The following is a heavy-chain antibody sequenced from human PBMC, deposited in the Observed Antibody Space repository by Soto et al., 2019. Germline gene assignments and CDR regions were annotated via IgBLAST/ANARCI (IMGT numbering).Heavy chain of an antibody. D-gene: IGHD1-26*01. V-gene: IGHV3-21*01. J-gene: IGHJ6*02. CDR1: GFTFSSYS. CDR2: ISSSSSYI. Sequence: GGSLRLSCAASGFTFSSYSMNWVRQAPGKGLEWVSSISSSSSYIYYADSVKGRFTISRDNAKNSLYLQMNSLRAEDTAVYYCARGSGSYYYYYGMDVWGQGTTVTV. CDR3: ARGSGSYYYYYGMDV.